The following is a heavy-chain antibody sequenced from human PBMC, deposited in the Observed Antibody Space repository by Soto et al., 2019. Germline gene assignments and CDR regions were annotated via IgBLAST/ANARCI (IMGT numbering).Heavy chain of an antibody. CDR3: AREVQVHTPAFVY. CDR2: ISPMFGAA. J-gene: IGHJ4*02. D-gene: IGHD3-10*01. V-gene: IGHV1-69*19. Sequence: QVQLVQSGAEMKKPGSSVKVSCQSSGGTFNTYAMNWVRQSPGQDPEWMGDISPMFGAATYAPKFQGRVTITADESTGTSYMQLSSLTSEDTALYFCAREVQVHTPAFVYWGQGTLVTVSS. CDR1: GGTFNTYA.